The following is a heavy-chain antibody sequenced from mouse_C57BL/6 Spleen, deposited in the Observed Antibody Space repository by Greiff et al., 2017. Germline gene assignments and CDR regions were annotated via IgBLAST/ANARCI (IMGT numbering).Heavy chain of an antibody. CDR1: GYTFTDYY. Sequence: EVQLQQSGPVLVKPGASVKMSCKASGYTFTDYYMNWVKQSHGKSLEWIGVINPYNGGTSYNQKFKGKATLTVDKSSSTGYMELSSLTSEDSAVDYCARSPFYCSSPLDDWGKGTTLTVSS. D-gene: IGHD1-1*01. J-gene: IGHJ2*01. CDR2: INPYNGGT. V-gene: IGHV1-19*01. CDR3: ARSPFYCSSPLDD.